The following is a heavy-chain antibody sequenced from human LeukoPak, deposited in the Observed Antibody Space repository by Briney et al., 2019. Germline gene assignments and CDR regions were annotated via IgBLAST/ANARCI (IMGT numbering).Heavy chain of an antibody. V-gene: IGHV4-39*07. CDR1: GGSISSSSYY. CDR2: IYYSGST. CDR3: ARSGYCGGDCYVYYYMDV. D-gene: IGHD2-21*02. Sequence: SETLSLTCTVSGGSISSSSYYWGWIRQPPGKGLEWIGSIYYSGSTYYNPSLKSRITISVDTSKNQFSLKLSSVTAADTAVYYCARSGYCGGDCYVYYYMDVWGKGTTVTVSS. J-gene: IGHJ6*03.